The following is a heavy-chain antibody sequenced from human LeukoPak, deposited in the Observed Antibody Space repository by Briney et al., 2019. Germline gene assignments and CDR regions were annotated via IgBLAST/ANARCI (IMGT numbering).Heavy chain of an antibody. Sequence: SETLSLTCAVSGGSISSGGYSWSWIRQPPGKGLEWIGYIYHSGSTCYNPSLKSRVTISVDRSKNQFSLKLSTVTAADTAVYYCARAPYDSSGYDYWGQGTLVTVSS. CDR3: ARAPYDSSGYDY. V-gene: IGHV4-30-2*01. D-gene: IGHD3-22*01. CDR2: IYHSGST. CDR1: GGSISSGGYS. J-gene: IGHJ4*02.